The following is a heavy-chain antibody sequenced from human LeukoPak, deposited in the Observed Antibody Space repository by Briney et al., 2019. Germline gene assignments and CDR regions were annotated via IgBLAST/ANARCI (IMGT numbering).Heavy chain of an antibody. CDR1: GGSVSSGGYY. CDR3: ARTYGAELDY. D-gene: IGHD4-17*01. V-gene: IGHV4-31*03. J-gene: IGHJ4*02. Sequence: PSQTLSLTCTVSGGSVSSGGYYWSWIRQHPGKGLEWIGYIYYSGSTYYNPSLKSRVTISVDTSKNQFSLKLSSVTPEDTAVYYCARTYGAELDYWGQGTLVTVSS. CDR2: IYYSGST.